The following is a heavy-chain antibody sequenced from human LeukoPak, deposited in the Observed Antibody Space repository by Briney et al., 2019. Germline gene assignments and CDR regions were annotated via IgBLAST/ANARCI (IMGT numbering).Heavy chain of an antibody. CDR1: GFTFSNAW. D-gene: IGHD2-15*01. Sequence: GGSLRLSCAASGFTFSNAWMSWVRQAPGKGLEWVGRIRSKTDGGTTDYAAPVKGRFTISRDDSKNTLYLQMNSLKTEDTAVYYCTTDSTRCSSGSCYSSTVDYWGQGTLVTVSS. CDR3: TTDSTRCSSGSCYSSTVDY. CDR2: IRSKTDGGTT. J-gene: IGHJ4*02. V-gene: IGHV3-15*01.